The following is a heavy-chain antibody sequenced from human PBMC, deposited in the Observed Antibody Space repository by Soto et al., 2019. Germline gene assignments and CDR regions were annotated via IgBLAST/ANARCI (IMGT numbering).Heavy chain of an antibody. CDR3: TTDLEAWSGMDV. D-gene: IGHD3-3*01. CDR1: GVSFSNAW. V-gene: IGHV3-15*07. J-gene: IGHJ6*02. Sequence: GWSLRLSCAACGVSFSNAWMNWVRQAPGKGLEWVGRIKSKTDGWTTDYDAPGKGRFTISRDDSKNTLYLQMNSLKTEDTAVYYCTTDLEAWSGMDVWGQGTTVTVSS. CDR2: IKSKTDGWTT.